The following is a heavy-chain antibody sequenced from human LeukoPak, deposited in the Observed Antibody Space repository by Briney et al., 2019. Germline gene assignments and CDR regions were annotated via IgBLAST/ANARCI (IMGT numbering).Heavy chain of an antibody. Sequence: PGGSLRLSCAASGFTFSSYGMHWVRQAPGKGLEWVAFIRYDGSNKYYADSVKGRFTISRDNSKNTLYLQMNSLRAEDTAVYYCAKEPPVGYYGDYVGPSTAYWGQGTLVTVSS. CDR3: AKEPPVGYYGDYVGPSTAY. J-gene: IGHJ4*02. CDR1: GFTFSSYG. V-gene: IGHV3-30*02. D-gene: IGHD4-17*01. CDR2: IRYDGSNK.